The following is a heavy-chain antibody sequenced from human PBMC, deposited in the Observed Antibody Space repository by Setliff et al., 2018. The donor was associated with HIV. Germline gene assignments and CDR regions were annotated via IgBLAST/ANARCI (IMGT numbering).Heavy chain of an antibody. J-gene: IGHJ2*01. V-gene: IGHV4-34*01. CDR1: GGSFSGYY. Sequence: SETLSLTCAVYGGSFSGYYWSWIRQPPGKGLEWIGSIYHSGSTYYNPSLKSRVIISVDTSKNHFSLSLSSVTAADTAVYYCARGPPRWGEAISWYFDLWGRGTLVTVSS. CDR2: IYHSGST. CDR3: ARGPPRWGEAISWYFDL. D-gene: IGHD7-27*01.